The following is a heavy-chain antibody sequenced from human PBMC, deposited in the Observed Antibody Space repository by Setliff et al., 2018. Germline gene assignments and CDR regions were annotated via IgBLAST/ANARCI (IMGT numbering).Heavy chain of an antibody. CDR1: GGSISSYY. CDR2: IYIVGSA. V-gene: IGHV4-4*07. CDR3: AREQWLDPPGYYYMDV. J-gene: IGHJ6*03. Sequence: PSETLSLTCTVSGGSISSYYWSWIRQPAGKGLEWVGHIYIVGSANYNPSLKGRVTMSIDTSKNQFSLKLNSVTAADMAVYYCAREQWLDPPGYYYMDVWAKGTTVTVSS. D-gene: IGHD6-19*01.